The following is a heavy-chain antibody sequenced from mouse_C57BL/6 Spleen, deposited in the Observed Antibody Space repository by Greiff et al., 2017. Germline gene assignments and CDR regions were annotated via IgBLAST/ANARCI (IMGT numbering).Heavy chain of an antibody. CDR1: GYTFTSYW. J-gene: IGHJ3*01. D-gene: IGHD3-2*02. CDR2: IYPGSGST. CDR3: GHSAGYSAWFAY. Sequence: QVQLQQPGAELVKPGASVKMSCKASGYTFTSYWITWVKQRPGQGLEWIGDIYPGSGSTNYNEKFKSKATLTVDTSSSTAYMQLSSLTSEDAAVYYGGHSAGYSAWFAYWGQGTLVTVSA. V-gene: IGHV1-55*01.